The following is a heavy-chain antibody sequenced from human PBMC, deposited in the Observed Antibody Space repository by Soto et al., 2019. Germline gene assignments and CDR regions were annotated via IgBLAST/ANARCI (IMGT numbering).Heavy chain of an antibody. CDR1: GFTFNSHG. CDR3: ARGAEYQLLSRDYFYGMDV. D-gene: IGHD2-2*01. CDR2: ISYEGSNN. Sequence: QVQLVEAGGGVVQPGRSLRLSCGALGFTFNSHGMHWVRQAPGKGLEGVAVISYEGSNNFYAESVKGRFTISRDNSKNTLYLQMNSLRREDTAVYYCARGAEYQLLSRDYFYGMDVWGQGTTVTVSS. V-gene: IGHV3-30*03. J-gene: IGHJ6*02.